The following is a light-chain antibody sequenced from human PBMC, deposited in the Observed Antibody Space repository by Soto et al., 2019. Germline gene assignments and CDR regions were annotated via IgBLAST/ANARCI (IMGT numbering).Light chain of an antibody. CDR1: QSISSW. CDR3: QQYNSYSIT. CDR2: DAS. J-gene: IGKJ4*01. Sequence: DIQMAQSPPTLSASVGDRVTITCRASQSISSWLAWYQQKPGKAPKLLIYDASSLESGVPSRFSGSGSGTEFTLTISSLQPDDFATYYCQQYNSYSITFGGGNKVDI. V-gene: IGKV1-5*01.